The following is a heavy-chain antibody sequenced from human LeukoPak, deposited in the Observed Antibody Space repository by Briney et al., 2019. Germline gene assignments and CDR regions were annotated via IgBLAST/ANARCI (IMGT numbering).Heavy chain of an antibody. CDR2: IYYSGST. J-gene: IGHJ4*02. CDR1: GGSISSGGYY. CDR3: ARAIAVAGTTFDY. D-gene: IGHD6-19*01. V-gene: IGHV4-31*03. Sequence: SETLSPTCTVSGGSISSGGYYWSWIRQHPGKGLEWIGYIYYSGSTYYNPSLKSRVTISVDTSKNQFSLKLSSVTAADTAVYYCARAIAVAGTTFDYWGQGTLVTVSS.